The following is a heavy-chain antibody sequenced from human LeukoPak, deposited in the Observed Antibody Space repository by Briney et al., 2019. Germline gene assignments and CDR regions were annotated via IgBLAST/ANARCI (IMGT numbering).Heavy chain of an antibody. J-gene: IGHJ6*04. D-gene: IGHD4-17*01. CDR2: IYYSGST. Sequence: SETLSLTCTVSGGSISSYHWSWIRQPPGKGLEWIGYIYYSGSTNYNPSLKSRVTISVDTSKNQFSLKLSSVTAADTAVYYCARDDYGDYGMDVWGKGTTVTVSS. CDR3: ARDDYGDYGMDV. CDR1: GGSISSYH. V-gene: IGHV4-59*01.